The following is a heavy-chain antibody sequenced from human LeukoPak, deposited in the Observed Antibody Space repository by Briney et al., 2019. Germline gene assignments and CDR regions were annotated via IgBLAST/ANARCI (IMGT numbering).Heavy chain of an antibody. CDR2: NSSSGSTI. Sequence: GGSLRLSCAASGFTFSSYEMNWVRQAPGKGLEWVSYNSSSGSTIYYADSVKGRFTISRDNAKNSLYLQMNSLRAEDTAVYYCATTITMIVVVTPNDAFDIWGQGTMVTVSS. V-gene: IGHV3-48*03. CDR1: GFTFSSYE. D-gene: IGHD3-22*01. J-gene: IGHJ3*02. CDR3: ATTITMIVVVTPNDAFDI.